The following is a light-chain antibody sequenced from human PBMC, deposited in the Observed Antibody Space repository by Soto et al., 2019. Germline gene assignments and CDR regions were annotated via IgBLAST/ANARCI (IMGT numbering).Light chain of an antibody. CDR2: DTS. V-gene: IGKV3-11*01. CDR3: QQRSDWPPGYT. Sequence: EIVLTQSPATLSLAPGEGATLSCRASQSVSTYLAWYQQKPGQAPRLLIYDTSNRATGIPARFSGSGSGTDFTLTISSLEPEDCAVYYCQQRSDWPPGYTFGQGTKVDIK. J-gene: IGKJ2*01. CDR1: QSVSTY.